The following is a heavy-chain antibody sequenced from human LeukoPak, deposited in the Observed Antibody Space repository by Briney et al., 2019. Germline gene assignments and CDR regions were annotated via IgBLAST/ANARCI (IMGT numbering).Heavy chain of an antibody. CDR1: GFTFDDCG. V-gene: IGHV3-20*04. CDR2: INWIGDTT. D-gene: IGHD1-1*01. CDR3: ATNPPGRTYLQD. Sequence: RPGGSLRLSCAASGFTFDDCGMTWVRQVPGKGLEWIAEINWIGDTTRYGDSVKGRFTISRDNAKNSLDLQINSLRVEDTAFYYCATNPPGRTYLQDWGQGTLVTVSS. J-gene: IGHJ1*01.